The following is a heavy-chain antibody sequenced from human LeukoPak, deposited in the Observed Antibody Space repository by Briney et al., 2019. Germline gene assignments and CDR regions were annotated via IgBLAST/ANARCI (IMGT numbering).Heavy chain of an antibody. CDR1: GGSISSYY. V-gene: IGHV4-59*01. D-gene: IGHD3-3*01. CDR3: ARGTRYDFWSGYYFDY. CDR2: IYYSVST. Sequence: SETLSLTCTVSGGSISSYYWCWIRQPPGKGLEWIGYIYYSVSTNYNHSLKSRVTISVDTSKNQFSLKLSSVTAADTAVYYCARGTRYDFWSGYYFDYWGQGTLVTVAS. J-gene: IGHJ4*02.